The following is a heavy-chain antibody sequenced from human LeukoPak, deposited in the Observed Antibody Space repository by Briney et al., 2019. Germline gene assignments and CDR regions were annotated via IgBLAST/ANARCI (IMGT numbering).Heavy chain of an antibody. J-gene: IGHJ4*02. CDR3: ATPWTCTLPYCPLLH. D-gene: IGHD2-8*01. V-gene: IGHV1-2*02. CDR1: GFTVIGHF. CDR2: INRNSGDT. Sequence: GASVKVSCKASGFTVIGHFLHWVRQAPGQGLQWMGWINRNSGDTKYGQNFQGRMTLTMDTSISTSYMELSSLTSDDTAVYYCATPWTCTLPYCPLLHWGRGALVTVSS.